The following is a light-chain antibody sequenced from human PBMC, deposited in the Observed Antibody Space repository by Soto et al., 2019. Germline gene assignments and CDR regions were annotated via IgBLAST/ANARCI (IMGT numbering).Light chain of an antibody. Sequence: EIVLTQSPATLSLSPGDRATLSCRASQTMRSSHLAWYQQKPGQAPRLLIYTASTRTFDVPDRFSGSGSGTDFTLTITRLQPEDFVVYYCQHYGNSVTFGGGTRVEIK. CDR3: QHYGNSVT. CDR1: QTMRSSH. CDR2: TAS. J-gene: IGKJ4*01. V-gene: IGKV3-20*01.